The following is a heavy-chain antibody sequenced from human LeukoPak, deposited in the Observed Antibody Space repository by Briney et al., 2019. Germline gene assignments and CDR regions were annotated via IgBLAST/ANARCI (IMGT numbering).Heavy chain of an antibody. D-gene: IGHD3-22*01. CDR2: IYSGGST. Sequence: GGSLRLSCAASGFTVSSNYMSWVRQAPGKGLEWVSVIYSGGSTYYADSVKGRFTISRDNSKNTLYLQMNSLRAEDTAVYYCAHLGYYDSSGYSPGGYWGQGTLVTVSS. CDR3: AHLGYYDSSGYSPGGY. CDR1: GFTVSSNY. J-gene: IGHJ4*02. V-gene: IGHV3-53*01.